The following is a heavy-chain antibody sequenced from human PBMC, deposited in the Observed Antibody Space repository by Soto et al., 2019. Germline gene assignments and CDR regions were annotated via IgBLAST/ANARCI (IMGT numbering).Heavy chain of an antibody. J-gene: IGHJ3*02. V-gene: IGHV1-8*01. CDR2: MNPNSGNS. Sequence: ASVKVSCKDSGCTFTSYDMKWVRQATGQGLEWMGWMNPNSGNSGYAQNFQGRVTMTRSTSMSTAYMELSSLRSEDTAVYYCAVSLRAGAFDIWGQGTMVTVSS. D-gene: IGHD4-17*01. CDR1: GCTFTSYD. CDR3: AVSLRAGAFDI.